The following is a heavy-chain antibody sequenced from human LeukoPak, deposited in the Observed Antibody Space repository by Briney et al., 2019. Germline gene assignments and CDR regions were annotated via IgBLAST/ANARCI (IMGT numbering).Heavy chain of an antibody. CDR1: GFSFSSYE. V-gene: IGHV3-15*01. CDR2: IKSKTDGGTT. D-gene: IGHD3-22*01. J-gene: IGHJ4*02. CDR3: TTDGAYYYDSSGYHLPLN. Sequence: PGGSLRLSCAASGFSFSSYEINWVRQAPGKGLEWVGRIKSKTDGGTTDYAAPVKGRFTISRDDSKNTLYLQMNSLKTEDAAVYYCTTDGAYYYDSSGYHLPLNWGQGTLVTVSS.